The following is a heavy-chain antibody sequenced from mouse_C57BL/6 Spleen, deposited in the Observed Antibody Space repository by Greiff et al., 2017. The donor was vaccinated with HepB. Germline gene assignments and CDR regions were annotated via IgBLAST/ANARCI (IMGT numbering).Heavy chain of an antibody. V-gene: IGHV1-61*01. D-gene: IGHD3-2*02. J-gene: IGHJ2*01. CDR1: GYTFTSYW. CDR2: IYPSDSET. CDR3: ARALDSSGYVDFDY. Sequence: QVQLQQPGAELVRPGSSVKLSCKASGYTFTSYWMDWVKQRPGQGLEWIGNIYPSDSETHNNQKFKDKATLTVDKSSSTAYMQRSSLTSEDSAVYDCARALDSSGYVDFDYWGQGTTLTVSS.